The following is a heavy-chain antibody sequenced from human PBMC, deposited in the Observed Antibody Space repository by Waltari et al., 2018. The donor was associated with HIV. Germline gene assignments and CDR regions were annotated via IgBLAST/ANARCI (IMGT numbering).Heavy chain of an antibody. CDR3: TRAGTSSYFDN. J-gene: IGHJ4*02. V-gene: IGHV3-23*01. D-gene: IGHD1-1*01. CDR1: GFTFSSYT. CDR2: ISDSGGTT. Sequence: EVQLLESGGGLVQPGGSLRLSCAASGFTFSSYTMRSVRQAPGKGLGWVSGISDSGGTTSYADSVKVRFTISRDNSKNTLYLQMNSLRAEDTAVYYCTRAGTSSYFDNWGQGTLVTVSS.